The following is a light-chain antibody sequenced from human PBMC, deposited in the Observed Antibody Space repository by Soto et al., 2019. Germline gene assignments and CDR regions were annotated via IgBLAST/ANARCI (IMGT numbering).Light chain of an antibody. CDR3: LLYYGGQLGV. Sequence: QAVVTQEPSLTVSPGGTVTLTCATSTGAVTSGYYPNWFQQKPGQAPRALIYSTNNKYSWTTALFSGSLLGGKAALTLLCVQPEDEADYYCLLYYGGQLGVFGGGTKLTVL. V-gene: IGLV7-43*01. CDR1: TGAVTSGYY. J-gene: IGLJ2*01. CDR2: STN.